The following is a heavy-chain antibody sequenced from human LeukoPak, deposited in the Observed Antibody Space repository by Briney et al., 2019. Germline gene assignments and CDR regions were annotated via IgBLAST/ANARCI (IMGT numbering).Heavy chain of an antibody. CDR2: ISSSSTYI. D-gene: IGHD3-22*01. V-gene: IGHV3-21*01. J-gene: IGHJ3*01. CDR3: AKTLTFYYDSSAYDAFDF. Sequence: GGSLRLSCAASGFSFSSYIMNWVRQAPGKGLEWASSISSSSTYIYYADSVKGRFTISRDNAKNSLYLQMNSLRAEDTAVYYCAKTLTFYYDSSAYDAFDFWGQGTMVTVSS. CDR1: GFSFSSYI.